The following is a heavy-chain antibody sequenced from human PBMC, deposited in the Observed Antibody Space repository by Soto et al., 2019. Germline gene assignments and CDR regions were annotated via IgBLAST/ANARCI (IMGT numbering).Heavy chain of an antibody. D-gene: IGHD5-18*01. J-gene: IGHJ5*02. Sequence: ASVKVSCKASGYTFTSYYMHWVRQVPGQRLEWMGIINPSGGSTSYAQKFQGRVTMTRDTSTSTVYMELSSLRSEDTAVYYCARVYPSDTRYGYVGNNWFDPWGQGTLVTVSS. V-gene: IGHV1-46*03. CDR3: ARVYPSDTRYGYVGNNWFDP. CDR1: GYTFTSYY. CDR2: INPSGGST.